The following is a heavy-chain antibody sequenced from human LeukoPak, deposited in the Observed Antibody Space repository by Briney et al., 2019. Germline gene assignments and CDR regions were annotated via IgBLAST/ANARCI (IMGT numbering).Heavy chain of an antibody. D-gene: IGHD4-17*01. J-gene: IGHJ4*02. CDR3: AKYGDYGED. V-gene: IGHV3-23*01. CDR2: IDYSGGDT. Sequence: GGSLRLSCTASGFTLSSYEMSWIRQAPGKGLEWVSSIDYSGGDTHYADSVKGRFTISRDNSKNTLYLQMNSLRAEDTAVYYCAKYGDYGEDWGQGTLVTVSS. CDR1: GFTLSSYE.